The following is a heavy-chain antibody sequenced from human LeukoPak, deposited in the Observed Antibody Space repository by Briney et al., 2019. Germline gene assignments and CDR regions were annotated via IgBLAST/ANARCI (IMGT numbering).Heavy chain of an antibody. CDR2: IRYDGSNK. Sequence: GGSLRLSCAASGFTFSSYGMHWVRQAPGKGLEWVAFIRYDGSNKYYADSVKGRFTISRDNAKNSLYPQMNSLRAEDTAVYYCARVWTSWPSGVGYFDYWGQGTLVTVSS. V-gene: IGHV3-30*02. J-gene: IGHJ4*02. CDR1: GFTFSSYG. CDR3: ARVWTSWPSGVGYFDY. D-gene: IGHD2-2*01.